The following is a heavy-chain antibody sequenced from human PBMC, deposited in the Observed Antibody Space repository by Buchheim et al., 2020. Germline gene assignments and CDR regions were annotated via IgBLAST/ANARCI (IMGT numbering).Heavy chain of an antibody. V-gene: IGHV3-30-3*01. CDR3: ARDRDSSSWAGSFDY. J-gene: IGHJ4*02. CDR1: GFTFSSYA. Sequence: QVQLVESGGGVVQPGRSLRLSCAASGFTFSSYAMHWVRQAPGKGLEWVAVISYDGSNKYYADSVKGRFTISRDNSKNTLYLQMSSLRAEDTAVYYCARDRDSSSWAGSFDYWGQGTL. D-gene: IGHD6-13*01. CDR2: ISYDGSNK.